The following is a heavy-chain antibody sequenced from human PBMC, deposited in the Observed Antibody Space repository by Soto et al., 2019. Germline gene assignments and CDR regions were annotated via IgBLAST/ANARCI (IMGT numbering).Heavy chain of an antibody. J-gene: IGHJ4*02. CDR2: ISSTTNYI. Sequence: GGSLRLSCAASGFTFTRYSMNWVRQAPGKGLEWVSSISSTTNYIYYGDSMKGRFTISRDIAKNSLYLEMNSLRAEDTAVYYCARESEDLTSNFDYWGQGTLVTVSS. V-gene: IGHV3-21*06. CDR3: ARESEDLTSNFDY. CDR1: GFTFTRYS.